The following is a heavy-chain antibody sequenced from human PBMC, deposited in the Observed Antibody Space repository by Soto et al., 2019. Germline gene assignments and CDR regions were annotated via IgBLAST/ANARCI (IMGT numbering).Heavy chain of an antibody. CDR2: IYYSGST. V-gene: IGHV4-31*03. CDR3: ARQGFGELHGLVDV. CDR1: GGSISSGGYY. D-gene: IGHD3-10*01. J-gene: IGHJ6*02. Sequence: PSETLSLTCTVSGGSISSGGYYWSWIRQHPGKGLEWIGYIYYSGSTYYNPSLKSRVTISVDTSKNQFSLNLNSVTAADTALYYCARQGFGELHGLVDVWGQGPTVTVS.